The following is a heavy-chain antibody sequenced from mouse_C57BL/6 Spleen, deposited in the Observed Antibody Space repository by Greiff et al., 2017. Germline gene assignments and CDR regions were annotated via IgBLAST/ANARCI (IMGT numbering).Heavy chain of an antibody. V-gene: IGHV5-15*04. Sequence: DVQLVESGGGLVQPGGSLKLSCAASGFTFSDYGLAWVRQAPRKGPEWVAFISNLAYSIYYADTVPGRFTIARENAKNTLYLEMSSLRSEDTAMYYCARRDGPPGYFDVWGTGTTVTVSS. J-gene: IGHJ1*03. D-gene: IGHD2-3*01. CDR2: ISNLAYSI. CDR3: ARRDGPPGYFDV. CDR1: GFTFSDYG.